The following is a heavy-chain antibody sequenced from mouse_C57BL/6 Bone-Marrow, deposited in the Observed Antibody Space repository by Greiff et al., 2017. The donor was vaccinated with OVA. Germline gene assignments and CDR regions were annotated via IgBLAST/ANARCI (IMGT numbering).Heavy chain of an antibody. J-gene: IGHJ4*01. CDR3: TAYYNTMDY. CDR2: IRLKSDNYAT. Sequence: EVQLVKSGGGLVQPGGSMKLSCVASGFTFSNYWMNWVRQSPEKGLEWVAQIRLKSDNYATHYAESVKGRFTISRDDSKSSVYLQMNNLRAEDTGIYYCTAYYNTMDYWGQGTSVTVSS. CDR1: GFTFSNYW. V-gene: IGHV6-3*01.